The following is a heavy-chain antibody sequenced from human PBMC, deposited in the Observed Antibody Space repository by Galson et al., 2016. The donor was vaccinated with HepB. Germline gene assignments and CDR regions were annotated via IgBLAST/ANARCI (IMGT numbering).Heavy chain of an antibody. D-gene: IGHD3-10*01. CDR3: AREGGLRYFDY. CDR1: GFTFNNYG. CDR2: MSYDGSNK. Sequence: SLRLSCAASGFTFNNYGMHWVRQAPGKGLEWLAIMSYDGSNKHYADSVKGRFTISRDNSKNMLSLQMNSLRPEDTALYYCAREGGLRYFDYWGQGTLVTASS. V-gene: IGHV3-30*03. J-gene: IGHJ4*02.